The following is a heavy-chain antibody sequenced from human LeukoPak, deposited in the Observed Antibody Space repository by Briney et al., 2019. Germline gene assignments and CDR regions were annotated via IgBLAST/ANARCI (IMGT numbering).Heavy chain of an antibody. V-gene: IGHV3-23*01. J-gene: IGHJ5*02. CDR1: GFTFSRSA. CDR2: ISGSGDTT. CDR3: ARSGSDASPLNWFDP. Sequence: GGSLRLSCAASGFTFSRSAMSWVRQAPGKGPEWGSTISGSGDTTYYADSVRGRFTIARDNSKNTLSLQMNSLRAADTAVYYCARSGSDASPLNWFDPWGQGSLVTVSS. D-gene: IGHD3-10*01.